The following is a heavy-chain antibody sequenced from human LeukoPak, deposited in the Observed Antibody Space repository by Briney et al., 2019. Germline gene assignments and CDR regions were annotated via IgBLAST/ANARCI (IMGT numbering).Heavy chain of an antibody. Sequence: SETLSLTCTVSGGSISSYYWSWIRQPAGKGPEWIGRIYTSGSTNCNPSLKSRVTMSVDTSKNQFSLKLSSVTAADTAVYYCARVGRSYYNEPIDYWGQGTLVTVSS. V-gene: IGHV4-4*07. CDR3: ARVGRSYYNEPIDY. CDR1: GGSISSYY. D-gene: IGHD3-10*01. J-gene: IGHJ4*02. CDR2: IYTSGST.